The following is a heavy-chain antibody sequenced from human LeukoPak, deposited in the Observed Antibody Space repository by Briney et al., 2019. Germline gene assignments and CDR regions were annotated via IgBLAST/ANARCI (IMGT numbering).Heavy chain of an antibody. J-gene: IGHJ3*02. CDR3: ARNPGFSGLAFDI. CDR2: IYHSGST. D-gene: IGHD3-22*01. CDR1: GYSISSGYY. V-gene: IGHV4-38-2*02. Sequence: SETLSLTCTVSGYSISSGYYWGWIRQPPGKGLEWIGSIYHSGSTYYNPSLKSRVTISVDTSKNQFSLKLSSVTAADTAVYFCARNPGFSGLAFDIWGQGTMVTVSS.